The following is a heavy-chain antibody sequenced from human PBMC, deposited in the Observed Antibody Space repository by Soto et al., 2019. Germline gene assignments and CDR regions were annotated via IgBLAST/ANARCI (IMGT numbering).Heavy chain of an antibody. CDR3: ARGDCGGDCPTTSAVCFDP. J-gene: IGHJ5*02. V-gene: IGHV1-2*02. D-gene: IGHD2-21*02. Sequence: ASVKVSCKASGYTFTGYYMHWVRQAPGQGLEWMGWTNPNSGGTNYAQKFQGRVTMTRDTSISTAYMELSRLRSDDTAVYYCARGDCGGDCPTTSAVCFDPCGQRTLVTVSS. CDR1: GYTFTGYY. CDR2: TNPNSGGT.